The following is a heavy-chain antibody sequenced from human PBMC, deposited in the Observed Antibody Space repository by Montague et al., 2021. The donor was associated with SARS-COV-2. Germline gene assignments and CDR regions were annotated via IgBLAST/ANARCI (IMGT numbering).Heavy chain of an antibody. Sequence: SETLSLTCAVYGGSFSSYYWSWIRNPPGKGLEWIGEINHSGSTNYNPSLKSRVTISVATSKNQFSLKLSPVTAADTAVYYCARVRYYGSGTSLGMDVWGQGTTVTVSS. CDR2: INHSGST. V-gene: IGHV4-34*01. D-gene: IGHD3-10*01. CDR3: ARVRYYGSGTSLGMDV. J-gene: IGHJ6*02. CDR1: GGSFSSYY.